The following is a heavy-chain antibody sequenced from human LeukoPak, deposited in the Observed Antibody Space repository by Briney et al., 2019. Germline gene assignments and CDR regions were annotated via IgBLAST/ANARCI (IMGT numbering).Heavy chain of an antibody. CDR2: IIPIFGTA. J-gene: IGHJ4*02. CDR3: ARDRPATLYGSGSPPDY. CDR1: GCTFSSYA. Sequence: SVKVSCKASGCTFSSYAISWVRQAPGQGLEGMGGIIPIFGTANYAQKFQGRVTITADESTSTTYMELSSLRSEDTAVYYCARDRPATLYGSGSPPDYWGQGTLVTVSS. V-gene: IGHV1-69*13. D-gene: IGHD3-10*01.